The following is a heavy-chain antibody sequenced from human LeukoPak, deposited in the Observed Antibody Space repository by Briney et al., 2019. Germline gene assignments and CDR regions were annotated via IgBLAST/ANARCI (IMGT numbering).Heavy chain of an antibody. J-gene: IGHJ4*02. CDR1: GFTFSSYA. CDR3: ARELDFWSGYPFDY. V-gene: IGHV3-23*01. Sequence: GGSLRLSCGASGFTFSSYAMAWVRQAPGKGLEWVSAIRGTGSSTYYADSVKGRFTISRDNSKSTLYLQMNSLRAEDTAVYYCARELDFWSGYPFDYWGQGTLVTVSS. D-gene: IGHD3-3*01. CDR2: IRGTGSST.